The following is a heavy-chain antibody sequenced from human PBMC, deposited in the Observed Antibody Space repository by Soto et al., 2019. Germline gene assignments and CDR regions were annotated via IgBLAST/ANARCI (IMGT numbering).Heavy chain of an antibody. Sequence: SVRVSCKASGGTFSSYAISWVRQAPGQGLEWMGGIIPIFGTANYAQKFQGRVTITADESTSTAYMELSSLRSEDTAVYYCARSNSGSPLAYYFDYWGQGTLVTVSS. D-gene: IGHD1-26*01. V-gene: IGHV1-69*13. CDR1: GGTFSSYA. CDR3: ARSNSGSPLAYYFDY. CDR2: IIPIFGTA. J-gene: IGHJ4*02.